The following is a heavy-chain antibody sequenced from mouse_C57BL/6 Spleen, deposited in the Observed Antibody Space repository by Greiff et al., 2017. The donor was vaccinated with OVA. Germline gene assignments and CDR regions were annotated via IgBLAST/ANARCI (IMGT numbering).Heavy chain of an antibody. Sequence: VQLQQPGAELVMPGASVKLSCKASGYTFTSYWMHRVKQRPGQGLEWIGEIDPSDSYTNYNQKFKGKSTLTVDKSSSTAYMQLSSLTSEDSAVYYCARRGYGGDYWGQGTTLTVSS. D-gene: IGHD3-1*01. CDR1: GYTFTSYW. CDR3: ARRGYGGDY. J-gene: IGHJ2*01. CDR2: IDPSDSYT. V-gene: IGHV1-69*01.